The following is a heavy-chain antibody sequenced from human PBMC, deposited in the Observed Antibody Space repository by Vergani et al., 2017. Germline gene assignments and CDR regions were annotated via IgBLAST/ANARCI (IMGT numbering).Heavy chain of an antibody. J-gene: IGHJ6*02. D-gene: IGHD3-3*01. Sequence: EVQLVESGGGLVQPGGSLRLSCAASGFTFSSYWMSWVRQAPGKGLEWVANIKQDGSEKYYVDSVKGRFTISRDNAKNSLYLQMNSLRAEDTAVYYRASYSPTYYDFWSGSPRGGMDVWGQGTTVTVSS. CDR3: ASYSPTYYDFWSGSPRGGMDV. CDR1: GFTFSSYW. V-gene: IGHV3-7*01. CDR2: IKQDGSEK.